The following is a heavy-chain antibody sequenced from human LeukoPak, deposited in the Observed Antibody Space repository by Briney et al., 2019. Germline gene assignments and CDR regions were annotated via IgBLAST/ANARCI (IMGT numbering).Heavy chain of an antibody. CDR2: ISGSGGAT. CDR1: GFTFSLFA. CDR3: AKDGYNYDSSGHFDY. J-gene: IGHJ4*02. D-gene: IGHD3-22*01. V-gene: IGHV3-23*01. Sequence: HTGGTLRLSCAASGFTFSLFAMHWVRQAPGKGLEWVSAISGSGGATYHADADSVKGRLTISRDNSKNALYLEINNLRAEDTAVYYCAKDGYNYDSSGHFDYWGQGTLVTVSS.